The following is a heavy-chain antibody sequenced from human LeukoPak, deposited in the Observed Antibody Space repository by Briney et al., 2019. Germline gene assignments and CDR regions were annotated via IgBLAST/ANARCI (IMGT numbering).Heavy chain of an antibody. CDR2: ISSSSSTI. J-gene: IGHJ4*02. V-gene: IGHV3-48*01. CDR3: AKDPTHYRVWDYYETIGLSY. Sequence: GGSLRLSCAASGFTFSSYSMNWVRQAPGKGLEWVSYISSSSSTIYYADSVKGRFTISRDNAKNTLNLQMNSLRAEDTAVYYCAKDPTHYRVWDYYETIGLSYWGQGTLVTVSS. D-gene: IGHD3-22*01. CDR1: GFTFSSYS.